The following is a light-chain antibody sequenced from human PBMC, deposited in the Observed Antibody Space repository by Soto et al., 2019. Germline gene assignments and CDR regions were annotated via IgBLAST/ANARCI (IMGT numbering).Light chain of an antibody. J-gene: IGLJ7*01. CDR3: AAWDDTLKGQV. V-gene: IGLV1-47*01. Sequence: QAVVTQPPSAAGTPGQRVSISCSGSRSNIGRNYVYWYQQLPGTAPKLLIQRNNERPSGVPDRFSGSKSGTSVSLAISGLRSEDEATYYCAAWDDTLKGQVFGGGTQLTVL. CDR2: RNN. CDR1: RSNIGRNY.